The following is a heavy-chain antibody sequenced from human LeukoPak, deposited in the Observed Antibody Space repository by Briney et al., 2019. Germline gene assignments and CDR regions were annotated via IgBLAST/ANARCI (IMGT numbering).Heavy chain of an antibody. D-gene: IGHD2-2*02. V-gene: IGHV4-38-2*02. Sequence: PSETLSLXCTVSGYSISSGYYWGWIRQPPGKGLEWIGSIYHSGSTYYNPSLKSRVTISVDTSKNQFSLKLSSVTAADTAVYYCARVVGVPAAIYTVFDYWGQGTLVTVSS. CDR1: GYSISSGYY. CDR3: ARVVGVPAAIYTVFDY. J-gene: IGHJ4*02. CDR2: IYHSGST.